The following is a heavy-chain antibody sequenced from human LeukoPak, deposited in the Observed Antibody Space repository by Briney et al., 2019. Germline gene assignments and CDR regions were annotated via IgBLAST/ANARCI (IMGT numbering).Heavy chain of an antibody. D-gene: IGHD4-11*01. V-gene: IGHV4-59*08. Sequence: SETLSLTCTVSGGSISSYYWSWIRQPPGKGLEWIGYIYHSGSTNYNPSLKSRVTISVDTSKNQFSLKLSSVTAADTAVYYCARGFDYSNLPDYWGQGTLVTVSS. CDR3: ARGFDYSNLPDY. CDR2: IYHSGST. CDR1: GGSISSYY. J-gene: IGHJ4*02.